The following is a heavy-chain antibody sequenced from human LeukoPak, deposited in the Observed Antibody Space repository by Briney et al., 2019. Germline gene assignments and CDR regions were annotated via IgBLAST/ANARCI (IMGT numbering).Heavy chain of an antibody. V-gene: IGHV3-11*01. D-gene: IGHD1-1*01. J-gene: IGHJ4*02. CDR3: ARDQDEDRAGTTYDW. CDR1: GFSFSDYY. CDR2: ISNSGSTI. Sequence: PGGSLRLSCAASGFSFSDYYMSWVRQAPGKGLEWISYISNSGSTIFYADSVKGRFTVSRDNAKNSLFLQMNSLRAEDTAVYYCARDQDEDRAGTTYDWWGQGTLVIVSS.